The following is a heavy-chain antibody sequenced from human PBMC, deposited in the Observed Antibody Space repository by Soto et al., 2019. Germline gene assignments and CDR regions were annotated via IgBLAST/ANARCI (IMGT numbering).Heavy chain of an antibody. CDR3: ARVGDTAMDYFDY. Sequence: GGSLRLSCEVSGFTFSAYGMHWVRQAPGKGLEWVAAISHDGTNKNYADSVKGRFTISRDNAKNTLYLQMNSLRAEDTAVYYCARVGDTAMDYFDYWGQGTLVTVSS. D-gene: IGHD5-18*01. CDR2: ISHDGTNK. J-gene: IGHJ4*02. CDR1: GFTFSAYG. V-gene: IGHV3-30*03.